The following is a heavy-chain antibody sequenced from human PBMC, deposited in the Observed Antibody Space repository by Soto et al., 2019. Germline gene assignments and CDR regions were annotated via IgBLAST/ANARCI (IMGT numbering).Heavy chain of an antibody. D-gene: IGHD4-17*01. Sequence: QVQLVESGGGVVQPGKSLRLSCAASGFTFTTFPMHWVRQAPGKGLEWVAVISYTGGNIYNAESVKGRFTISSDDFKNTLYLQMNSLRPEDTALYYCVRGYDYGGIGLDTLHIWGQGTMVTVSS. CDR2: ISYTGGNI. V-gene: IGHV3-30-3*01. J-gene: IGHJ3*02. CDR1: GFTFTTFP. CDR3: VRGYDYGGIGLDTLHI.